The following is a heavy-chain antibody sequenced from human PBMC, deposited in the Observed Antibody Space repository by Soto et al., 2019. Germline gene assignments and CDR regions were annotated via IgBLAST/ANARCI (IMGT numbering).Heavy chain of an antibody. CDR1: GYTFTGYY. CDR3: ARELDIVATPDPYYFDY. J-gene: IGHJ4*02. V-gene: IGHV1-2*02. D-gene: IGHD5-12*01. Sequence: ASVKVSCKASGYTFTGYYMHWVRQAPGQGLEWMGWINPNSGGTNCAQKFQGRVTMTRDTSISTAYMELSRLRSDDTAVYYCARELDIVATPDPYYFDYWGQGTLVTVSS. CDR2: INPNSGGT.